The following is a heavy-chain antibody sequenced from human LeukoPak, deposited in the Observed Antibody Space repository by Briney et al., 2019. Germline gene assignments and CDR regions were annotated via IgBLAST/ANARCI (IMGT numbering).Heavy chain of an antibody. CDR1: GGSITDAS. CDR3: ARGGTYYRSLDS. Sequence: PSETLSLTCTVSGGSITDASWNWIRKPPGQGLEWIGYIYHSGGTNYNPSLKSRVTISLDTSKNQSALKLSSVTAADTAVYYCARGGTYYRSLDSWGQGTLVTVSS. D-gene: IGHD3-10*01. CDR2: IYHSGGT. J-gene: IGHJ4*02. V-gene: IGHV4-59*01.